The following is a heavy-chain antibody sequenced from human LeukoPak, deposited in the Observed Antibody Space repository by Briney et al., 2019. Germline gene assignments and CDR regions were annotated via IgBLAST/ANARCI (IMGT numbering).Heavy chain of an antibody. D-gene: IGHD3-10*01. Sequence: GGSLRLSCAASGFSFGDYAMHWVRQAPGKGLEWVSSINWNSGIIDYADSVKGRFTISRDNAKNSLYLQMNSLRAEDTALYHCARWYSDGSGKFDPWGQGTLVTVSS. V-gene: IGHV3-9*01. CDR1: GFSFGDYA. CDR2: INWNSGII. J-gene: IGHJ5*02. CDR3: ARWYSDGSGKFDP.